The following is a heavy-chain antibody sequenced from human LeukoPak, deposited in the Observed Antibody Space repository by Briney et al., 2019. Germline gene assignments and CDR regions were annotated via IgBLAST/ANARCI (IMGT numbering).Heavy chain of an antibody. CDR1: GFTFSTYW. Sequence: PGGSPRVSCAASGFTFSTYWMSWVRQAPGKGLEWVANIKQDGSEKYYMDSVKGRFTISRDNAKNSLYLQMNSLRAEDTAVYYCASRAHFWSGPGGWGQGTLVTVSS. CDR2: IKQDGSEK. J-gene: IGHJ4*02. V-gene: IGHV3-7*01. CDR3: ASRAHFWSGPGG. D-gene: IGHD3-3*02.